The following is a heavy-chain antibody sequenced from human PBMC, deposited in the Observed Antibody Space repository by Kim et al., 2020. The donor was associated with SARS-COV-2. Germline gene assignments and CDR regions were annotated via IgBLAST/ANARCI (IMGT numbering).Heavy chain of an antibody. Sequence: ASVKVSCKASGYTFTSYGISWVRQAPGQGLEWMGWISAYNGNTNYAQKLQGRVTMTTDTSTSTAYMELRSLRSDDTAVYYCARDQLELFTPGSMVRGVILWEPFGDYYYYGMDVWGQGTTVTVSS. V-gene: IGHV1-18*04. CDR3: ARDQLELFTPGSMVRGVILWEPFGDYYYYGMDV. J-gene: IGHJ6*02. D-gene: IGHD3-10*01. CDR2: ISAYNGNT. CDR1: GYTFTSYG.